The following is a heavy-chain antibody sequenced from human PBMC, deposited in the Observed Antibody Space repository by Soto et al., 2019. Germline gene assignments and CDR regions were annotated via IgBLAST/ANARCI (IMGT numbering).Heavy chain of an antibody. V-gene: IGHV2-5*02. D-gene: IGHD2-21*02. CDR3: APEFCSIGDCYPNPDLDY. CDR1: GFSRSTTAEG. Sequence: QITLKESGPTLVKPTQTLTLTCTFSGFSRSTTAEGVGWIRQPPGKALEWLALIYWDDDERYSPSLKRRLTITKDTYKNQAVLTIPNVDTVDTATYYCAPEFCSIGDCYPNPDLDYWGQGILVTVSS. J-gene: IGHJ4*02. CDR2: IYWDDDE.